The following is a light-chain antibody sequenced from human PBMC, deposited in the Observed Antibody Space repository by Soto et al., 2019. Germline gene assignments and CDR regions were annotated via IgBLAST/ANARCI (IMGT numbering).Light chain of an antibody. J-gene: IGLJ1*01. Sequence: QSVLTQPASVSGSPGQSIAISCTGTSSDVGGYNYVSWYQQHPGKAPKLMIYDVNNRPSGVSNRFSGSKSGNTAPLTISGLQAEDEADYYCCSYTTSSTYVFRTGTKVTVL. V-gene: IGLV2-14*03. CDR3: CSYTTSSTYV. CDR1: SSDVGGYNY. CDR2: DVN.